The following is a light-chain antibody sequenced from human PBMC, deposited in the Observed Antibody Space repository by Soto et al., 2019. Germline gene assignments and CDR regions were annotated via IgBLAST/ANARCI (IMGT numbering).Light chain of an antibody. CDR2: STN. CDR1: TGEVTSGYY. Sequence: QAVVTQEPSLTVSPGGTVTLTCASSTGEVTSGYYPNWFQQKPGQAPRPLIYSTNIRHSWTPARFSGSLLGGKAALTLSGVQPEDEAEYYCLVFYGCAWVFGGGTKLTVL. V-gene: IGLV7-43*01. J-gene: IGLJ3*02. CDR3: LVFYGCAWV.